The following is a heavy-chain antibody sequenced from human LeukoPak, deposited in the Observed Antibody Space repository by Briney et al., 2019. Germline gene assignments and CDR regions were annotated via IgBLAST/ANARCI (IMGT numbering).Heavy chain of an antibody. CDR3: ASHLVRGYSYGSNWFDP. D-gene: IGHD5-18*01. Sequence: SETLSLTCAVYGGSFSGYYWSWIRQPPGKGLEGIWEINHSGSTNYNPSLKSRGTISVDTSKNQFSLKLSSVTAADTGVYYCASHLVRGYSYGSNWFDPWGQGTLVTVSS. CDR2: INHSGST. J-gene: IGHJ5*02. CDR1: GGSFSGYY. V-gene: IGHV4-34*01.